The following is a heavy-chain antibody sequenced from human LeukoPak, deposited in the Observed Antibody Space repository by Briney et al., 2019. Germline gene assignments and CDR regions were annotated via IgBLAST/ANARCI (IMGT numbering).Heavy chain of an antibody. D-gene: IGHD3-3*01. V-gene: IGHV4-59*01. Sequence: PSETLSLTCTVSGGSISSYYWSWIRQPPGKGLEWIGYIYYSGSTNYNPSLKSRVTISVDTSKNQFSLKLSSVTAADTAVYYCARDLVTIFGVGAFDIWGQGTMVTVSS. J-gene: IGHJ3*02. CDR3: ARDLVTIFGVGAFDI. CDR1: GGSISSYY. CDR2: IYYSGST.